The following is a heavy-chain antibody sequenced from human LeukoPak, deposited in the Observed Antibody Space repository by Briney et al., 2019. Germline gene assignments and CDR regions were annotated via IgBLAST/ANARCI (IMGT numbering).Heavy chain of an antibody. CDR2: IYYSGST. D-gene: IGHD3-9*01. V-gene: IGHV4-39*07. CDR3: ASGPFTILRV. CDR1: GGSISSSSYY. Sequence: SETLSLTCTVSGGSISSSSYYWGWIRQPPGKGLEWIGSIYYSGSTYYNPSLKSRVTISVHTSKNQFSLKLSSVTAADTAVYYCASGPFTILRVWGKGTTVTVSS. J-gene: IGHJ6*04.